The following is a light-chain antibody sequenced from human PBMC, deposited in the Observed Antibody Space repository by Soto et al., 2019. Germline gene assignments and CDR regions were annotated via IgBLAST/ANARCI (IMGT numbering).Light chain of an antibody. CDR2: EVT. CDR1: RSDVGGYAL. V-gene: IGLV2-23*02. J-gene: IGLJ1*01. Sequence: QSVLTQPASLSGSPGQSITISCTGSRSDVGGYALVSWYQQHPGQAPKLIIYEVTKRPSGVSSRFSAARSGLTASLTISGLQPEDAADYFCCSYAGRRASYVFGTGTKVTVL. CDR3: CSYAGRRASYV.